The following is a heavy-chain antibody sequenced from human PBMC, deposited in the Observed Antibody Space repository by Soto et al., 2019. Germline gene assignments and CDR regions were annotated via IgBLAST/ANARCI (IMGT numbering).Heavy chain of an antibody. Sequence: SVKGSCKASGYTFTSYGSSWVRQAPGQGLEWMGWISGYNGNTKYAQKLQGRVTMTTDTSTSTAYMELRSLRSDDTAVYYCARDLGGQIVDYWGKGSLVTVSS. CDR2: ISGYNGNT. CDR3: ARDLGGQIVDY. V-gene: IGHV1-18*01. J-gene: IGHJ4*02. CDR1: GYTFTSYG. D-gene: IGHD1-26*01.